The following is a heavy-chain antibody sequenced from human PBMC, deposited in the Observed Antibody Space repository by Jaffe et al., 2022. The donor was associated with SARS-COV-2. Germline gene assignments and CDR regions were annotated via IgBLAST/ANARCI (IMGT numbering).Heavy chain of an antibody. CDR1: GGSISSSSYY. CDR3: ARIEYSSSGDLNFDY. J-gene: IGHJ4*02. D-gene: IGHD6-6*01. V-gene: IGHV4-39*01. Sequence: QLQLQESGPGLVKPSETLSLTCTVSGGSISSSSYYWGWIRQPPGKGLEWIGSIYYSGSTYYNPSLKSRVTISVDTSKNQFSLKLSSVTAADTAVYYCARIEYSSSGDLNFDYWGQGTLVTVSS. CDR2: IYYSGST.